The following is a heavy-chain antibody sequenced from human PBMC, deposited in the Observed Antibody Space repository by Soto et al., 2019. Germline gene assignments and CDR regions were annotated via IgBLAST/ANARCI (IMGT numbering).Heavy chain of an antibody. CDR3: AADINDGDLDY. J-gene: IGHJ4*02. CDR2: IILSSGTT. V-gene: IGHV1-58*02. D-gene: IGHD7-27*01. CDR1: GGTFSSYA. Sequence: SVKVSCKASGGTFSSYAISWVRQAPGQGLEWMGWIILSSGTTNYAQKFQERVTITRDMSTSTAYMELSSLRSEDTAVYYCAADINDGDLDYWGQGTLVTVSS.